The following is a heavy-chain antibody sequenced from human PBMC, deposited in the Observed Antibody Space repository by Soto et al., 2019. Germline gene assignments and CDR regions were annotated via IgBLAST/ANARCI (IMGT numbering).Heavy chain of an antibody. D-gene: IGHD3-10*01. V-gene: IGHV1-69*13. CDR3: ARDEDYYGSGRGDAFDI. J-gene: IGHJ3*02. Sequence: SVKVSCKASGGTFSSYAISWVRQAPGQGLEWMGGIIPIFGTANYAQKFQGRVTITADESTSTAYMELSSLRSEDTAVYYCARDEDYYGSGRGDAFDISGQGKMVTVSS. CDR1: GGTFSSYA. CDR2: IIPIFGTA.